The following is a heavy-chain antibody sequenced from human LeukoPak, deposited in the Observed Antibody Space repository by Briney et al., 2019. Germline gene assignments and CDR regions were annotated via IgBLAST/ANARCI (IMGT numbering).Heavy chain of an antibody. CDR3: AKEIYYESSAFFDY. CDR1: GFSFSSYG. Sequence: PGGSLRLSCAASGFSFSSYGIHWVRQAPGKGLEWVAVIGYDGSNKYYADSVNGRFTISRDNSKNTLYLQMNSLRTEDTAVYFCAKEIYYESSAFFDYWGQGTLVTVSA. J-gene: IGHJ4*02. V-gene: IGHV3-30*18. D-gene: IGHD3-22*01. CDR2: IGYDGSNK.